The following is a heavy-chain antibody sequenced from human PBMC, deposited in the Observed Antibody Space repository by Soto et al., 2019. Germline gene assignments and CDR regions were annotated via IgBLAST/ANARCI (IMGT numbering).Heavy chain of an antibody. D-gene: IGHD6-19*01. V-gene: IGHV3-23*01. Sequence: EVQLLESGGGLVQPGGSLRLSCAASGFTLSSYSMSWVRQAPGKGLEWVSAISGSGGSTYYADSVKGRFTISRDNSKNALYLQMNSLRAEDTAVYYCATPWLDRLSSGWLGGTDYWSQGTLVTVSS. CDR1: GFTLSSYS. J-gene: IGHJ4*02. CDR3: ATPWLDRLSSGWLGGTDY. CDR2: ISGSGGST.